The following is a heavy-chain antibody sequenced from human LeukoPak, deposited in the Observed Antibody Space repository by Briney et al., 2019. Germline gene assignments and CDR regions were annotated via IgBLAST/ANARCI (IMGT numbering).Heavy chain of an antibody. J-gene: IGHJ4*02. Sequence: GGSLRLSCAASGFAFSTYAMSWVRQAPGKGLEWVSALSGSGASTYYADSVKGRFTISRDNSKNTLYLQMNSLRAEDTAVYYCARSGSSWYYFDCWGQGTLVTVSS. D-gene: IGHD6-13*01. CDR3: ARSGSSWYYFDC. CDR1: GFAFSTYA. V-gene: IGHV3-23*01. CDR2: LSGSGAST.